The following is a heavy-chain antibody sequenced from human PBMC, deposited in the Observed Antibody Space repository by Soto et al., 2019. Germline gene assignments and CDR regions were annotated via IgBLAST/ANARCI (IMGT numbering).Heavy chain of an antibody. J-gene: IGHJ4*02. D-gene: IGHD6-19*01. V-gene: IGHV3-23*01. CDR3: ARGGGIAVAGTHLDY. Sequence: EVQLLESGGNLVQPGGSLKLSCAASGFTFSSYAMSWVRQAPGKGLEWVSGIGGSAAGSNYADSVKGRFTISRDNSRNTVNVQRSSLRAEDTALYYCARGGGIAVAGTHLDYWGQGTLVTVSS. CDR1: GFTFSSYA. CDR2: IGGSAAGS.